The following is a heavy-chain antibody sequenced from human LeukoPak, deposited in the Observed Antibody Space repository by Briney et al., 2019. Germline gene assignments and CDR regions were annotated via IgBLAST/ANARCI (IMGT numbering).Heavy chain of an antibody. CDR1: GGSIGTYY. CDR2: IYYSGTT. J-gene: IGHJ4*02. D-gene: IGHD5-18*01. V-gene: IGHV4-59*01. Sequence: PSDTLSLTCTVSGGSIGTYYWSWIRQPPGKGLEWIGYIYYSGTTNFNPSLKSRVTISVDTSKNQFSLKLSSVTAADTSVYYCARRGYSYEFDYWGQGSLVTVSS. CDR3: ARRGYSYEFDY.